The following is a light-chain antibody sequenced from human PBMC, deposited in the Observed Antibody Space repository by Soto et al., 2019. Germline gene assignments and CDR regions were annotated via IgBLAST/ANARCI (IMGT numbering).Light chain of an antibody. V-gene: IGKV1-5*03. J-gene: IGKJ1*01. CDR3: QQYNTFWA. Sequence: DIQRTQSPSTLSASVGDRVTITCRASQSISGLLAWYQQKPGKAPKLLIYKASGLESGVPSRFSGSGSVTEFALTINDLQPDDFAAYYCQQYNTFWAFGQGTKVDIK. CDR1: QSISGL. CDR2: KAS.